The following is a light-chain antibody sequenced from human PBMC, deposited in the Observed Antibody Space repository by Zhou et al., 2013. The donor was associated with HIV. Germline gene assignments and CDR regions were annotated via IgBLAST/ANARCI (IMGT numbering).Light chain of an antibody. V-gene: IGKV1D-12*01. Sequence: IQMTQSPSSFSASTGDTVSITCRASHYISTYLAWYQQKPGKAPKLLIYGASSLQSGVPSRFSGSGFGTDFTLTINRLHPEDFATYYCQQANRFPQTFGQGTKVEIK. J-gene: IGKJ2*01. CDR2: GAS. CDR3: QQANRFPQT. CDR1: HYISTY.